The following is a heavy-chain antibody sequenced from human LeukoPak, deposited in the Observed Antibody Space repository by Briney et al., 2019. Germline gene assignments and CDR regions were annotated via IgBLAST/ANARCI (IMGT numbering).Heavy chain of an antibody. V-gene: IGHV3-43*01. CDR1: GFSFHDFT. J-gene: IGHJ6*02. CDR2: MSRDGGSI. Sequence: GGSLRLSCAASGFSFHDFTMHWVRQAPGKGLEWVSVMSRDGGSIYYADSVRGRFTISRDNAKNSLYLQMNSLREEDTAVYYCARDYYGMDVWGQGTTVTVSS. CDR3: ARDYYGMDV.